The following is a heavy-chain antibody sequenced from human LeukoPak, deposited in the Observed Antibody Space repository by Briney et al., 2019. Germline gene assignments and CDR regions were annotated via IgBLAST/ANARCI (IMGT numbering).Heavy chain of an antibody. CDR3: ARGSAGWLQSNSFDY. D-gene: IGHD5-24*01. J-gene: IGHJ4*02. Sequence: SETLSLTCTVSGDSISSRSWSWIRQPPGEGLEWIGYIYYSGSGSTTYNPSLKSRVTISADTSKNQFSLKLSSLTAADTAVYYCARGSAGWLQSNSFDYWGQGTLVTVSS. V-gene: IGHV4-59*11. CDR2: IYYSGSGST. CDR1: GDSISSRS.